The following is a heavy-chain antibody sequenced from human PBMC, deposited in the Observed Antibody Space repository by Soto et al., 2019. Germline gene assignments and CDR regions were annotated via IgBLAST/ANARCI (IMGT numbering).Heavy chain of an antibody. CDR3: AKIKRAAAGQYYYYYGMDV. V-gene: IGHV3-23*01. CDR2: ISGSGGST. J-gene: IGHJ6*02. Sequence: PGGSLRLSCAASGFTFSSYVMSWVRQAPGKGLEWVSAISGSGGSTYYADSVKGRFTISRDNSKNTLYLQMNSLRAEDTAVYYCAKIKRAAAGQYYYYYGMDVWGQGTTVTVSS. CDR1: GFTFSSYV. D-gene: IGHD6-13*01.